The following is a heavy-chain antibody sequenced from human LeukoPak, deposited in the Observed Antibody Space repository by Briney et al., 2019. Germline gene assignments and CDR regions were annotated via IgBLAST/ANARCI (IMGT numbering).Heavy chain of an antibody. CDR3: AKAGLAVAATPEY. Sequence: PGGSLRLSCAASGFTFSSYAMDWVRQAPGKGLEWVSVISSSGDTTYYSDSVKGRFIISRDNSRNTLYLQMNSLRVDDTAVYYLAKAGLAVAATPEYCGQGTQVTVSS. CDR1: GFTFSSYA. CDR2: ISSSGDTT. V-gene: IGHV3-23*01. D-gene: IGHD6-19*01. J-gene: IGHJ4*02.